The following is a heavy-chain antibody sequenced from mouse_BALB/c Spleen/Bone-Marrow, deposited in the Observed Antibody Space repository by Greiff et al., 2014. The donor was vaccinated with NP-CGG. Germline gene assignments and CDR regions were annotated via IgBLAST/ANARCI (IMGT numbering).Heavy chain of an antibody. CDR2: IYPYNDVT. Sequence: VQLKQSGPELVKPGASVKMSCEASGYTFTSYVLHWVKQTPGQGLEWIGYIYPYNDVTKYNEKFKAKATLTSDKSSSTAYMELSSLTSEDSAVYYCAREGMSTGDYWGQGTTLTVSS. V-gene: IGHV1-14*01. CDR1: GYTFTSYV. CDR3: AREGMSTGDY. J-gene: IGHJ2*01. D-gene: IGHD2-4*01.